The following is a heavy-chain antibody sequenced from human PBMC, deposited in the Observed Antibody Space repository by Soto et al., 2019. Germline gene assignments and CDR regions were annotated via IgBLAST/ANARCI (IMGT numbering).Heavy chain of an antibody. J-gene: IGHJ4*02. CDR2: ISGFNGAT. V-gene: IGHV1-18*01. D-gene: IGHD3-3*01. CDR1: GYTFTSYG. Sequence: ASVKVSCKASGYTFTSYGISWVRQAPVEGLEWMGWISGFNGATNYAQRLQGRVTMTTDASASTAYMELRTLRSDDTAVYYCARDWATIFGGVTSPHFDFWGQGTLVTVSS. CDR3: ARDWATIFGGVTSPHFDF.